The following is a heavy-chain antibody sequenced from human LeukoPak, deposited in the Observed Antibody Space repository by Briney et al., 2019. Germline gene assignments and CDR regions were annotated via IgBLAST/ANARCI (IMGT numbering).Heavy chain of an antibody. V-gene: IGHV3-23*01. CDR2: ISGSGAGT. D-gene: IGHD4-17*01. J-gene: IGHJ4*02. CDR3: VRETTVTPVYYFDY. Sequence: GGSLTLSCAASGFTFSRNAMSWVRQAPGKGLEWVAAISGSGAGTYYADSVKGRFTISRDNSKNTLYLQVNSLRAEDTAVYYCVRETTVTPVYYFDYWGQGTLVTVSS. CDR1: GFTFSRNA.